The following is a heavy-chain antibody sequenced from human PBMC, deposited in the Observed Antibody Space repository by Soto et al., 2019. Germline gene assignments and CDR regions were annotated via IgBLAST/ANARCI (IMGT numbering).Heavy chain of an antibody. CDR1: GGSFSGYY. D-gene: IGHD2-2*01. CDR3: ARGRVGYCSSTSCYATNVLFDY. J-gene: IGHJ4*02. V-gene: IGHV4-34*01. Sequence: QVQLQQWGAGLLKPSETLSLTCAVYGGSFSGYYWSWIRQPPGKGLEWIGEINHSGSTNYNPSLKSRVTISVDTSKNQFSLKLSSVTAADTAVYYCARGRVGYCSSTSCYATNVLFDYWGQGTLVTVSS. CDR2: INHSGST.